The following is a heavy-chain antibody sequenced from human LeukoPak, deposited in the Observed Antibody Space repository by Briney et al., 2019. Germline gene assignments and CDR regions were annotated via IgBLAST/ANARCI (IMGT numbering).Heavy chain of an antibody. CDR2: IYSGGTT. CDR3: ARAVNSAAWFDP. Sequence: GGSLRLSCAASGFTVNSNYMSWVRQAPGKGLEWVSVIYSGGTTYYADSVKGRFTISRDNSKNTLYLQMNSLRVEDTAVYYCARAVNSAAWFDPWGQGTLVTVSS. D-gene: IGHD4-23*01. J-gene: IGHJ5*02. CDR1: GFTVNSNY. V-gene: IGHV3-53*01.